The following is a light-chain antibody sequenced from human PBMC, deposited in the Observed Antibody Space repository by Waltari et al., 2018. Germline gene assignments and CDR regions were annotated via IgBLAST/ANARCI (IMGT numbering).Light chain of an antibody. CDR2: KAF. V-gene: IGKV1-5*03. Sequence: DIQMTQSPSTLSASVDDRVTITCRASQDIGVWLAWYQQKPGRAPDLLIYKAFILQSGVPSRFSGSGSGTEFTLTISSLQPDDFATYYCQQFNSYPWTFGLGTKVEI. CDR3: QQFNSYPWT. J-gene: IGKJ1*01. CDR1: QDIGVW.